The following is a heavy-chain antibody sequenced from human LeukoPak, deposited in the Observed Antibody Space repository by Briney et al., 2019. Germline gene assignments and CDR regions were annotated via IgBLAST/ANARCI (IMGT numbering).Heavy chain of an antibody. D-gene: IGHD3-22*01. V-gene: IGHV3-7*01. CDR2: IKPDGSDM. J-gene: IGHJ4*02. CDR1: GFTFSTYW. Sequence: GGCLRLSCVASGFTFSTYWMNWVRQAPGRGREWEANIKPDGSDMYHVDSVKGRLPVSRDNARNSLYLQMNGLIAEDTAVYDCAKDPWGITRKVVVTYYFDYWGQGTLVTVSS. CDR3: AKDPWGITRKVVVTYYFDY.